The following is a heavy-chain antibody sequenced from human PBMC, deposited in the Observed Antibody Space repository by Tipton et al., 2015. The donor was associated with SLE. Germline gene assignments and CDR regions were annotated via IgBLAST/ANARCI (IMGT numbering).Heavy chain of an antibody. CDR3: ARGALGEQQLVRHYYYGMDV. CDR2: INHSGST. J-gene: IGHJ6*02. Sequence: TLSLTCAVYGGSFSGYYWSWIRQSPGKGLEWIGEINHSGSTNYNPSLKSRVTISVDTSKNQFSLKLSSVTAADTAVYYCARGALGEQQLVRHYYYGMDVWGQGTTVTVSS. CDR1: GGSFSGYY. V-gene: IGHV4-34*01. D-gene: IGHD6-13*01.